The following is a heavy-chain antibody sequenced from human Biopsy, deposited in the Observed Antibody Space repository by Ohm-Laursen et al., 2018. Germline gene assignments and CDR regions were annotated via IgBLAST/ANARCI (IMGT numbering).Heavy chain of an antibody. Sequence: GSSVKVSCKTSGGTFTNYAISWVRQAPGQGLEWMGWISAYNGNRNYAQKFQGRVTMTTDTSTSTAYMELRSLRSDDTAVYFCAREEDNSGYDYYGMDVWGQGTTVTVSS. J-gene: IGHJ6*02. CDR2: ISAYNGNR. V-gene: IGHV1-18*01. CDR3: AREEDNSGYDYYGMDV. D-gene: IGHD3-22*01. CDR1: GGTFTNYA.